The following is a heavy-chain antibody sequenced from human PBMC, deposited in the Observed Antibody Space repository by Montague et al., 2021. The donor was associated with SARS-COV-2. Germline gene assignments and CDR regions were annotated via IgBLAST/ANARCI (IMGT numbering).Heavy chain of an antibody. CDR1: GFTFSSYA. V-gene: IGHV3-30-3*01. CDR3: ARDLYGGLYYFDY. Sequence: SLRLSCAASGFTFSSYAMHWVRQAPGKGLEWVAVISYDGSNKYYADSVKGRFTISRDNSKNTLYLQMNSLRAEDTAVYYCARDLYGGLYYFDYWGQGTLVTVPS. D-gene: IGHD4-23*01. J-gene: IGHJ4*02. CDR2: ISYDGSNK.